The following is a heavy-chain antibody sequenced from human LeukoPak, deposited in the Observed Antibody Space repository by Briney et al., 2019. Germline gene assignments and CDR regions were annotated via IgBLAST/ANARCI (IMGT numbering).Heavy chain of an antibody. CDR2: ISGSGGST. CDR3: AKKSIAARPVGGSAVGYFDY. Sequence: GGSLRLSCAASGFTFSSYAMSWVRQAPGKGLEWVSAISGSGGSTYYADSVKGRFTISRDNSKNTLYLQMNSLRAEDTAVYYCAKKSIAARPVGGSAVGYFDYWGQGTLVTVSS. D-gene: IGHD6-6*01. V-gene: IGHV3-23*01. J-gene: IGHJ4*02. CDR1: GFTFSSYA.